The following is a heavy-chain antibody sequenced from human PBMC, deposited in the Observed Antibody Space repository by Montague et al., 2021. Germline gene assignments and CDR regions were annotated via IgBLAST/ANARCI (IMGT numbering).Heavy chain of an antibody. CDR2: IYDSGST. J-gene: IGHJ4*02. Sequence: TLSLTCSVSGGSISSGGFYWSWIRQHPGRGPEWIGSIYDSGSTYYNPSLKSRLTLSRDTSKNQVSLRLTSVTAAETAVYYCARSGGYCSGGRCDTFDYWGQGTLVTVSS. CDR1: GGSISSGGFY. V-gene: IGHV4-31*03. CDR3: ARSGGYCSGGRCDTFDY. D-gene: IGHD2-15*01.